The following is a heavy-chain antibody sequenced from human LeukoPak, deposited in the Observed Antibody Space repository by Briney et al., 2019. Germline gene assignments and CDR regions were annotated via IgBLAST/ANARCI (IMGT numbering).Heavy chain of an antibody. CDR3: ARYFGGKTLDY. CDR2: IFHSGSA. D-gene: IGHD4-23*01. Sequence: SETLSLTCSVSGGSVSNYYWTWIRQPPGKGLEWIGYIFHSGSANYNPSLKSRVTMSVDMSKNQFSLNLSSVGAADTGIYYCARYFGGKTLDYWGQGALVTV. V-gene: IGHV4-59*02. CDR1: GGSVSNYY. J-gene: IGHJ4*02.